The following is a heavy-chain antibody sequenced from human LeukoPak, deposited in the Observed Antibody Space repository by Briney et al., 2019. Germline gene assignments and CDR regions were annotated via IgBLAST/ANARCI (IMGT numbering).Heavy chain of an antibody. CDR3: ARLGYTYYYYMDV. V-gene: IGHV4-34*01. J-gene: IGHJ6*03. Sequence: SETLSLTCAVYGGSFSGCYWSWIRQPPGKGLEWIGEINHSGSTNYNPSLKSRVTISVDTSKNQFSLKLSSVTAADTAVYYCARLGYTYYYYMDVWGKGTTVTVSS. CDR2: INHSGST. D-gene: IGHD2-2*02. CDR1: GGSFSGCY.